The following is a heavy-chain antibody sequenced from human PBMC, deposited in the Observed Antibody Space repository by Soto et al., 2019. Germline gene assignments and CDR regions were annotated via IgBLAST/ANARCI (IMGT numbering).Heavy chain of an antibody. D-gene: IGHD2-2*01. V-gene: IGHV4-59*01. CDR1: GGSISSYY. CDR2: ISYSGST. CDR3: ARVKSTSWGYHYALDA. J-gene: IGHJ6*01. Sequence: SQTLSLTCRISGGSISSYYWNWIRQAPGKGLEWIGFISYSGSTNYNPALTSRVTISVDTSKDQISLRLNSVTAADTAVDYCARVKSTSWGYHYALDAWSQGTTVTVSS.